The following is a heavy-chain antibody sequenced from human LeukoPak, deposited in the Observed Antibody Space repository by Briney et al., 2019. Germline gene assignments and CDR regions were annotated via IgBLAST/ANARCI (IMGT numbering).Heavy chain of an antibody. Sequence: PSETLSLTCAVYGGSFSGYYWSWNRQPPGKGLEWIGEINHSGSTNYNPSLKSRVTISVDTSKNQFSLKLSSVTAADTAVYYCARTITIFGVVTYDYWGQGTLVTVSS. V-gene: IGHV4-34*01. J-gene: IGHJ4*02. CDR1: GGSFSGYY. CDR3: ARTITIFGVVTYDY. CDR2: INHSGST. D-gene: IGHD3-3*01.